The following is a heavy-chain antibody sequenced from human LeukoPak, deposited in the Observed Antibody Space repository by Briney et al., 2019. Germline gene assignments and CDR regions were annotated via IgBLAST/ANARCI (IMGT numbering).Heavy chain of an antibody. CDR2: IYYSGST. D-gene: IGHD3-10*01. CDR1: GGSFSGYY. CDR3: ARGRTVRGVIKFSYYMDV. J-gene: IGHJ6*03. V-gene: IGHV4-34*01. Sequence: SETLSLTCAVSGGSFSGYYWSWIRQPPGKGLEWVGGIYYSGSTNYNPSLKSRVTISVDTSKKQFSLRLSSVTAADTAVYYCARGRTVRGVIKFSYYMDVWGKGTTVTVSS.